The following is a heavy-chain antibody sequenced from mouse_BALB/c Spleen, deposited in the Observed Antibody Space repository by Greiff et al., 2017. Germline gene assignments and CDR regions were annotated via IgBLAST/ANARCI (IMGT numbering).Heavy chain of an antibody. CDR3: ASGGCGYAMDY. D-gene: IGHD3-2*02. CDR2: IYTGGGYT. V-gene: IGHV1-63*02. CDR1: GYTFTNYW. J-gene: IGHJ4*01. Sequence: QVQLQQSGAELVRPGTSVKISCKASGYTFTNYWLGWVKQRPGHGLEWIGDIYTGGGYTNYNEKFKGKATLTADTSSSTAYMQLSSLTSEDSAVYFCASGGCGYAMDYWGQGTSVTVSS.